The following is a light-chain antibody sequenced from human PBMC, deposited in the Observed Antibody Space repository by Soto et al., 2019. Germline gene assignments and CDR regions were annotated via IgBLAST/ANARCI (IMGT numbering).Light chain of an antibody. CDR3: QHYGRFLT. V-gene: IGKV1-5*03. CDR2: RAS. J-gene: IGKJ2*01. CDR1: QSIDTA. Sequence: DIQMTQSPSTLSASVADRVTITCRASQSIDTALAWYQQKPGKAPNLLIYRASNLESGVPSRFRGSGSGTEFTLAISSLQPDDFATYYGQHYGRFLTFGQGTKLEL.